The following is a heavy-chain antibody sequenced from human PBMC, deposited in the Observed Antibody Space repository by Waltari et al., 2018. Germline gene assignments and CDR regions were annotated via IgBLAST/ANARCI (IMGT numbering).Heavy chain of an antibody. Sequence: EVQLVESGGGLVQPGGSLRLSCAASGFTFSSYSMNWVRQAPGKGLEWVSYISSSSTIYYADSVKGRFTISRDNAKNSLYLQMNSLRVEDTAVYYCARDLLYSSSCFDYWGQGTLVTVSS. V-gene: IGHV3-48*04. CDR3: ARDLLYSSSCFDY. CDR2: ISSSSTI. CDR1: GFTFSSYS. D-gene: IGHD6-6*01. J-gene: IGHJ4*02.